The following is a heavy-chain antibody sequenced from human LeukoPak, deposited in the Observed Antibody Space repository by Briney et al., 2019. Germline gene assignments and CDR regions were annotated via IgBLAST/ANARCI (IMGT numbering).Heavy chain of an antibody. V-gene: IGHV1-2*02. CDR2: INPDSGGT. CDR3: ATDQGDFDAFDI. J-gene: IGHJ3*02. D-gene: IGHD3-16*01. Sequence: ASVKVSCKASGYTFTGYYMHWVRQAPGQGLEWMGWINPDSGGTIYAQNFQGRVTMTEDTSTDTAYMELSSLRSEGTAVYYCATDQGDFDAFDIWGQGTMVTVSS. CDR1: GYTFTGYY.